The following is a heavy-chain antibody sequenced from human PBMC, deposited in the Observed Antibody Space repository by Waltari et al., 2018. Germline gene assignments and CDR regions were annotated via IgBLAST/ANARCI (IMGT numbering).Heavy chain of an antibody. CDR1: GGTFSSYA. CDR3: ARDQRPVAAAGTSKLTVEDY. CDR2: IIPIFGTA. J-gene: IGHJ4*02. Sequence: QVQLVQSGAEVKKPGSSVKVSCKASGGTFSSYAISWVRQAPGQGLEWMGGIIPIFGTANYAQKFQGRVTITADESTSPAYMELSSLRSEDTAVYYCARDQRPVAAAGTSKLTVEDYWGQGTLVTVSS. D-gene: IGHD6-13*01. V-gene: IGHV1-69*01.